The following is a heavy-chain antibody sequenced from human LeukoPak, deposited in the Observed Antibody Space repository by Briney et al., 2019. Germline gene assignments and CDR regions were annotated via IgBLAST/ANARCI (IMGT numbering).Heavy chain of an antibody. CDR3: ARGGSGSYYDYYFDY. V-gene: IGHV4-38-2*01. D-gene: IGHD3-10*01. CDR2: IYHSGST. CDR1: GYSISSGYY. Sequence: SETLSLTCAVSGYSISSGYYWGWIRQPPGKGLEWIGSIYHSGSTYYNPSLKSRVTISVDTSKTQFSLKLSSVTAADTAVYYCARGGSGSYYDYYFDYWGQGTPVTVSS. J-gene: IGHJ4*02.